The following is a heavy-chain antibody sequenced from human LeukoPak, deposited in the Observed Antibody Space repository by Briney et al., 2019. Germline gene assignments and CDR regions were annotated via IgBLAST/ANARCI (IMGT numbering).Heavy chain of an antibody. V-gene: IGHV3-74*01. CDR2: INTDGSST. D-gene: IGHD3-22*01. Sequence: GGSLRLSCAASGFTFSSYWMHWVRQAPGKGLVWVSRINTDGSSTSYADSVKGRFTISRDNAKNTLYLQMNSLRAEDTAVYYCARRYPPMIVVVSDPVFDYWGQGTLVTVSS. CDR1: GFTFSSYW. CDR3: ARRYPPMIVVVSDPVFDY. J-gene: IGHJ4*02.